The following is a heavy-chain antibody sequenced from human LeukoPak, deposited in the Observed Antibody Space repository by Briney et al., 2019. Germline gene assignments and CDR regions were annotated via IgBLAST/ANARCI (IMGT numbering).Heavy chain of an antibody. J-gene: IGHJ3*02. CDR3: ARDSPLEEQLAHLTSWVAFDI. CDR1: GGSISSGGYD. CDR2: IYHSGST. D-gene: IGHD6-6*01. Sequence: SETLSLTCTVSGGSISSGGYDWSWIRQPPGKGLEWIGYIYHSGSTYYNPSLKSRVTISVDRSKNQFSLKLSSVTAADTAVYYCARDSPLEEQLAHLTSWVAFDIWGQGTMVTVSS. V-gene: IGHV4-30-2*01.